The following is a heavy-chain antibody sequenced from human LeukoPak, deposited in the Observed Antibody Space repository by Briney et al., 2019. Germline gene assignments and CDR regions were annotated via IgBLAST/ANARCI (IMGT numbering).Heavy chain of an antibody. V-gene: IGHV3-23*01. CDR3: AKGGDFWSGSGYFDY. Sequence: GGSLRLSCAASGFTFSSYGMSWVRQAPGKGLEWVSAISGSGGSTYYADSVKGRFTISRDNSKNTLYLQMNSLRAEDTAVYYCAKGGDFWSGSGYFDYWGQGTLVTVSS. CDR2: ISGSGGST. CDR1: GFTFSSYG. D-gene: IGHD3-3*01. J-gene: IGHJ4*02.